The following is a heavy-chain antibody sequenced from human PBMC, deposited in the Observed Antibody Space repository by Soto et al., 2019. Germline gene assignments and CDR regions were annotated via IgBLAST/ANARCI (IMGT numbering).Heavy chain of an antibody. CDR1: GYTFTSYY. J-gene: IGHJ5*02. V-gene: IGHV1-46*01. D-gene: IGHD3-3*01. CDR3: ARTLGRITIFGVVRNCFDP. CDR2: INPSGGST. Sequence: ASVKVSCKASGYTFTSYYMHWVRQAPGQGLEWMGIINPSGGSTSYAQKFQGRVTMTRDTSTSTVYMELSSLRSEDTAVYYCARTLGRITIFGVVRNCFDPWGQGTLVTVSS.